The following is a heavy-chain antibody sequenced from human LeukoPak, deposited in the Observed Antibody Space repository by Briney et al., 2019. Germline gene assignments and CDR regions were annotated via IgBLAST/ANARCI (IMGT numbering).Heavy chain of an antibody. CDR2: INSYGINT. V-gene: IGHV3-74*01. Sequence: GGSLRLSCAASGFTFSNYLMHGVRQAPGKGLVWVSRINSYGINTSYADSVQGRFTISRDNSKHTMYLQVNSLRAEDTAVYYCRRHIYPWKYADGFDIWGQGTMVTVSS. J-gene: IGHJ3*02. CDR3: RRHIYPWKYADGFDI. D-gene: IGHD1-7*01. CDR1: GFTFSNYL.